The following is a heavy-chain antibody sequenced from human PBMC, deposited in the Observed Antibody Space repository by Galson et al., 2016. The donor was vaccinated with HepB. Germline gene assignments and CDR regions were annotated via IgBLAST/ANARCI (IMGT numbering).Heavy chain of an antibody. J-gene: IGHJ4*02. Sequence: SLRLSCAASGFTFSRYEMNWVRQAPGKGLEWVSYISSSGTTIYYADSVKGRFTISRDNAKNSLYLQMNGLGTEDTALYYCTGSTGWLPEHWGQGSLATVSS. V-gene: IGHV3-48*03. CDR2: ISSSGTTI. D-gene: IGHD3-22*01. CDR1: GFTFSRYE. CDR3: TGSTGWLPEH.